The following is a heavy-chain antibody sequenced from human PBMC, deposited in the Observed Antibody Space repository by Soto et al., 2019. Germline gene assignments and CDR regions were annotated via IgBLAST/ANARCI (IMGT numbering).Heavy chain of an antibody. CDR3: ARNMDYYYGPGSGIGQGF. D-gene: IGHD3-10*01. Sequence: QVQLVQSGAEVKEPGDSVRVSCEASGYTFTAYYIHWVRQASGLGLEWMGWINPKFGDTTYGQDFQVRVSMTRDMAISTVYMELSRLTSDYTAIYYCARNMDYYYGPGSGIGQGFWGQGTTVTVFS. CDR1: GYTFTAYY. J-gene: IGHJ6*02. CDR2: INPKFGDT. V-gene: IGHV1-2*02.